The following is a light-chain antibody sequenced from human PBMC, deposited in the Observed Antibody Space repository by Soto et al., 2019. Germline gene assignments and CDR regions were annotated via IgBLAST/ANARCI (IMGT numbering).Light chain of an antibody. CDR1: QSISSW. J-gene: IGKJ4*01. Sequence: DIKMTQSPSTLSASVGDRVTITCRASQSISSWLAWYQQKPGKAPKLLIYKASSLESGVPSRFGGSGSGTEFTLTISSLQPDDFATYYCQQYSFYPFTFGGGTKVEIK. V-gene: IGKV1-5*03. CDR3: QQYSFYPFT. CDR2: KAS.